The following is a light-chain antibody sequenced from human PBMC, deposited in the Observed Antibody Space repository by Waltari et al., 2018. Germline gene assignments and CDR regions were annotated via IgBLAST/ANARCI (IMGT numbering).Light chain of an antibody. V-gene: IGLV5-37*01. CDR3: MIWPSNASV. Sequence: QPVLTQPPSSSASPGASARLTCTLPSDINVGSYNIYWYQQKPGSPPRYLLYYYSDSDKGQGSGVPSRFSGSKDASASTGILLISGLQSEDEADYYCMIWPSNASVFGTGTKVTVL. CDR1: SDINVGSYN. J-gene: IGLJ1*01. CDR2: YYSDSDK.